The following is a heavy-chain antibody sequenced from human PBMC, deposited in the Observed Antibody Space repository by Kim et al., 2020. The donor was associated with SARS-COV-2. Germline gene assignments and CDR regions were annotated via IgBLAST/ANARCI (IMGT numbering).Heavy chain of an antibody. J-gene: IGHJ5*02. CDR2: GGET. CDR3: ARHDWFDP. V-gene: IGHV3-66*04. Sequence: GGETFYADYVESRFTISRDSSKHTLYLQLNSLRVEKTAVYYCARHDWFDPWGQGTLVTVSS.